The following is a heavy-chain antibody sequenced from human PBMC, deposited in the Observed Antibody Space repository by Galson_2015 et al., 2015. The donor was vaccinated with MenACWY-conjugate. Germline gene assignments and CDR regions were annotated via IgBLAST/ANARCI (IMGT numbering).Heavy chain of an antibody. CDR3: ARVHRVATGFDS. J-gene: IGHJ4*02. CDR2: IYHTGNT. D-gene: IGHD5-12*01. Sequence: ETLSLTCAVSGDSISSRNWWSWVRQPPGKGLEWIGEIYHTGNTNYNPSLKSRVTISVDKSKIQFSLKLTSVTAADTAVYYCARVHRVATGFDSWGQGTLVTVSS. V-gene: IGHV4-4*02. CDR1: GDSISSRNW.